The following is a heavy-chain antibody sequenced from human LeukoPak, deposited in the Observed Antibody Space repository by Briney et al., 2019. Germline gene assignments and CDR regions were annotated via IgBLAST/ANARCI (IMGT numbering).Heavy chain of an antibody. D-gene: IGHD3-10*01. CDR1: GFTFNIYG. V-gene: IGHV4-4*02. CDR3: AKSNGYGLVDI. J-gene: IGHJ3*02. Sequence: PGGSLRLSCAASGFTFNIYGMNWVRQAPGKGLEWIGNIFYSGSTYYSPSVKSRVTISLDTSRNQFSLKLNSVTAADTAVYYCAKSNGYGLVDIWGQGTMVTVSS. CDR2: IFYSGST.